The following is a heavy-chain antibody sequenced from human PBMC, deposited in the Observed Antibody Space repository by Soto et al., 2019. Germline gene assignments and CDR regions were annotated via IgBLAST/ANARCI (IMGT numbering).Heavy chain of an antibody. J-gene: IGHJ6*02. CDR2: ISSSGDYI. CDR1: GFTFSTYS. CDR3: ARDSRNRQEGMDV. V-gene: IGHV3-21*02. Sequence: VQLVESGGGLVKPGGSLRVSCAASGFTFSTYSINWVRQAPGKGLEWVASISSSGDYIYYADSVKGRFTISRDNAQNSLFLQMNSLRAEDTAVYFCARDSRNRQEGMDVWGHGTTVTVSS.